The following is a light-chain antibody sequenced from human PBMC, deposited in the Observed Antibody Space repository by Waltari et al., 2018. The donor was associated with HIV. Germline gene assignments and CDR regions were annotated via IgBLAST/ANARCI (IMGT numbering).Light chain of an antibody. Sequence: QSALTPPRSVSGSPGQSVTISCTGSSSDVGKFDYVSWYQYHPAKAPKVMIFDVSKRPSGVPDRFSGSKSGNTASLTISGLQAEDEADYYCCSYAGRDTFVLFGGGTKLTVL. V-gene: IGLV2-11*01. CDR1: SSDVGKFDY. CDR3: CSYAGRDTFVL. J-gene: IGLJ2*01. CDR2: DVS.